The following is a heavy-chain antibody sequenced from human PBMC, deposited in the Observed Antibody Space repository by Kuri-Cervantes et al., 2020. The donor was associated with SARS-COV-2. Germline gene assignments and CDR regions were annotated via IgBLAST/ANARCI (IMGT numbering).Heavy chain of an antibody. V-gene: IGHV3-7*01. Sequence: GESLKISCAASGLTFSSFWMSWVRQAPGKGLEWVANIKQDGSEKYYVDSVKGRFTISRDNAKNSLYLQMNSLRAEDTAVYYCARARLEWLPDAFDIWGQGTMVTVSS. CDR3: ARARLEWLPDAFDI. J-gene: IGHJ3*02. D-gene: IGHD3-3*01. CDR1: GLTFSSFW. CDR2: IKQDGSEK.